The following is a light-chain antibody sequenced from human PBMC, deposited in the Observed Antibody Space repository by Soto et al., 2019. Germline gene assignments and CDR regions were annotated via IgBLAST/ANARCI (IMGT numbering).Light chain of an antibody. CDR3: TSYTSSSTLVV. V-gene: IGLV2-14*01. CDR2: DVS. Sequence: QSALTQPASVSGSPGQSITISCTGTSSDVGGYNYVSWYQQHPGKAPKLMIYDVSYRPSGVSNRFSGSKSGNTASLTISGLQAEHEADYYCTSYTSSSTLVVFGGGTKLTVL. J-gene: IGLJ2*01. CDR1: SSDVGGYNY.